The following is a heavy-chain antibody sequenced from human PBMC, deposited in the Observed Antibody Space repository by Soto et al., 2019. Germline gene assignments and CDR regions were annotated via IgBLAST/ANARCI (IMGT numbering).Heavy chain of an antibody. CDR1: GFTFSSYG. D-gene: IGHD6-13*01. Sequence: QVQLVESGGGVVQPGRSLRLSCAASGFTFSSYGMHWVRQAPGKGLEWVAVISYDGSNKYYADSVKGRFTISRDNSKNTLYLQMNRLRAEDTAVYYCAKDLRIAAAGTGYYYYYGMDVWGQGTTVTVSS. CDR3: AKDLRIAAAGTGYYYYYGMDV. J-gene: IGHJ6*02. V-gene: IGHV3-30*18. CDR2: ISYDGSNK.